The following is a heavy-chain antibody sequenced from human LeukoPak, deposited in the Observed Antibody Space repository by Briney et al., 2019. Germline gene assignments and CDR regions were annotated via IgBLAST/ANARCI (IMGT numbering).Heavy chain of an antibody. CDR1: GFTFSSYS. CDR3: AKEQYDYVWGSTFYYFDY. V-gene: IGHV3-23*01. CDR2: ISGSGGST. D-gene: IGHD3-16*01. J-gene: IGHJ4*02. Sequence: SGGSLRLSCAASGFTFSSYSMNWVRQAPGKGLEWVSAISGSGGSTYYADSVKGRFTISRDNSKNTLYLQMNSLRAEDTAVYYCAKEQYDYVWGSTFYYFDYWGQGTLVTVSS.